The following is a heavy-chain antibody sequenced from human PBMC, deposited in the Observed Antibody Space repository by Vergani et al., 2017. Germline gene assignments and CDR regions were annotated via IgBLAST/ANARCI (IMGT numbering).Heavy chain of an antibody. CDR3: ATSYSGSS. Sequence: QVLLVQSGAEVKKPGASVRVSCKTSGYTFTNYYIHWVRQAPGQGLEWMGIINPSGGSTTYAQQFQGRLTMTRDTSTSTVYMDLSNLRSEDTAVYYCATSYSGSSWGQGTLVTVSS. CDR1: GYTFTNYY. V-gene: IGHV1-46*01. CDR2: INPSGGST. J-gene: IGHJ5*02. D-gene: IGHD1-26*01.